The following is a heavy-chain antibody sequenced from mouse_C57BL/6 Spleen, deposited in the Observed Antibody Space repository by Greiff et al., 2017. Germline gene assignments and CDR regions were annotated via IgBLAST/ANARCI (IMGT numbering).Heavy chain of an antibody. V-gene: IGHV5-9-1*02. CDR1: GFTFSSYA. J-gene: IGHJ4*01. Sequence: VMLVESGEGLVKPGGSLKLSCAASGFTFSSYALSWVRQTPEKRLEWVAYLSSGDAYIYYAATVKGRFTISRDNARNTLYLQMSSLKSEDTAMYYCTREGPPHAMDYWGQGTSVTVSA. CDR3: TREGPPHAMDY. CDR2: LSSGDAYI.